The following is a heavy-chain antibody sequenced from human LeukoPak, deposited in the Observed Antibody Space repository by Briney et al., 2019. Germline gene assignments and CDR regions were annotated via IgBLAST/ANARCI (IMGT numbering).Heavy chain of an antibody. CDR3: ARDLGYYDSSGYHPRAFDI. CDR2: IYYSGST. D-gene: IGHD3-22*01. V-gene: IGHV4-59*01. CDR1: GGSISSYY. J-gene: IGHJ3*02. Sequence: SETLSLTCTVSGGSISSYYWSWIRQPPGKGLEWIGYIYYSGSTNYNPSLKSRVTISVDTSKNQFSLKLSSVTAADTAVYYCARDLGYYDSSGYHPRAFDIWGQGTMVTVSS.